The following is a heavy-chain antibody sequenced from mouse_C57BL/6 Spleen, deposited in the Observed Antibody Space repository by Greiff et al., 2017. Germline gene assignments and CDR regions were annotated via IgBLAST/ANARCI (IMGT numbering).Heavy chain of an antibody. V-gene: IGHV1-80*01. CDR1: GYAFSSYW. CDR3: ARSAYYGSRGYYFDY. CDR2: IYPGDGDT. Sequence: QVTLKVSGAELVKPGASVKISCKASGYAFSSYWMNWVKQRPGKGLEWIGQIYPGDGDTNYNGKFKGKATLTADKSSSTAYMQLSSLTSEDSAVYFCARSAYYGSRGYYFDYWGQGTTLTVSS. D-gene: IGHD1-1*01. J-gene: IGHJ2*01.